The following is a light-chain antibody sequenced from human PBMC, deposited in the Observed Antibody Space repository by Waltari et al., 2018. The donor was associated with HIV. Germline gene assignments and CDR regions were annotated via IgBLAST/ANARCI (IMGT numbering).Light chain of an antibody. V-gene: IGLV2-23*02. CDR3: CSYAGSESSEV. CDR1: SSNIGANNY. CDR2: DVT. Sequence: QSALTQPASVSGSPGQSITISCTGTSSNIGANNYVSWYQQHPGKAPKLTLYDVTKRPSGVSNRCSGAKSGNTASLTISGRQAEDEADYHCCSYAGSESSEVFGGGTKLTVL. J-gene: IGLJ2*01.